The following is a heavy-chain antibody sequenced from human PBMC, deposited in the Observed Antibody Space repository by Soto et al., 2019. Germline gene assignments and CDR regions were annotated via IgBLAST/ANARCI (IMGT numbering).Heavy chain of an antibody. CDR1: GFTFGDYA. D-gene: IGHD2-2*01. J-gene: IGHJ6*02. Sequence: PGGSMRLSCTASGFTFGDYAMSWFRQAPGKGLEWVGFIRSKAYGGTTEYAASVKGRFTISRDDSKSIAYLQMNSLKTEDTAVYYCTRDTCIVGVPAAYSLYYYYYYGLDVWGQGTTVTV. CDR3: TRDTCIVGVPAAYSLYYYYYYGLDV. CDR2: IRSKAYGGTT. V-gene: IGHV3-49*03.